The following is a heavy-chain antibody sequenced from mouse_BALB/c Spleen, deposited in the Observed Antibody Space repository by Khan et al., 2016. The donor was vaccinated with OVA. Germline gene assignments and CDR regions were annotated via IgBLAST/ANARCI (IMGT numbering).Heavy chain of an antibody. CDR3: ARKDYYDYDPFPY. CDR2: ISYSGNT. Sequence: VQLKESGPGLVKPSQSLSLTCTATGYSITSEFAWNWIRQFPGNKLEWMGYISYSGNTRYNPSLKSLISITRDTSRNQFFLQLNSVTTEDTATYYCARKDYYDYDPFPYWGQGTLVTVSA. D-gene: IGHD2-4*01. J-gene: IGHJ3*01. CDR1: GYSITSEFA. V-gene: IGHV3-2*02.